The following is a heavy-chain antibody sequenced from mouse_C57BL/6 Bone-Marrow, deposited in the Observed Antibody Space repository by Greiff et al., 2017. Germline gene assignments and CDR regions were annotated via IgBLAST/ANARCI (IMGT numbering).Heavy chain of an antibody. J-gene: IGHJ2*01. D-gene: IGHD1-1*01. Sequence: QVQLQQPGAELVKPGASVKLSCKASGYTFTSYWMHWVKQRPGQGLEWIGMIHPNSGSTNYNEQFKSKATLTLDKSSSTAYMQLSSLTSDDSAVYYCARKMVPSCSSYNFDYWGQGTTLTVSS. CDR1: GYTFTSYW. CDR3: ARKMVPSCSSYNFDY. V-gene: IGHV1-64*01. CDR2: IHPNSGST.